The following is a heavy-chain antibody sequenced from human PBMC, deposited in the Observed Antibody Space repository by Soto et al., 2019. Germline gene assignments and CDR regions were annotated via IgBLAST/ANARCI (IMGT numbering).Heavy chain of an antibody. CDR3: ARFSRRETTRDP. Sequence: QVQLQQWGAGLLKPSETLSLTCAVYGGSFSGYYWSWIRQPPGKGLEWIGEINHSGSTNYNPSLKSRVTISVDTSKNQFSPKLSSVTAADTAVYYCARFSRRETTRDPWGQGTLVTVSS. V-gene: IGHV4-34*01. CDR1: GGSFSGYY. J-gene: IGHJ5*02. D-gene: IGHD4-17*01. CDR2: INHSGST.